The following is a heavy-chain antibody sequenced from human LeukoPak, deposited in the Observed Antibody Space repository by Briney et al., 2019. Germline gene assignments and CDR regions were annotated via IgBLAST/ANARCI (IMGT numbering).Heavy chain of an antibody. CDR1: GGSVNNYY. J-gene: IGHJ4*02. CDR3: ARVGSGYSYGPFDY. V-gene: IGHV4-39*07. Sequence: PSETLSLTCTVSGGSVNNYYWGWIRQPPGMGLDWLGIVYYSGSTYYNPSLKSRVTISVDTSKNQFSLKLNSVTAADTAVYYCARVGSGYSYGPFDYWGQGTLVTVSS. D-gene: IGHD5-18*01. CDR2: VYYSGST.